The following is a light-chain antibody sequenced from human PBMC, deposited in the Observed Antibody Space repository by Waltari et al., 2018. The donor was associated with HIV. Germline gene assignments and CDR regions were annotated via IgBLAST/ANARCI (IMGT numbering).Light chain of an antibody. J-gene: IGLJ3*02. CDR2: SNI. CDR1: SSNVGSNT. Sequence: QSVLTQPPSASGTPGQRVTISCSGSSSNVGSNTVHWYQQLPGTAPKLLIYSNIQRPSGVPDRFSGSKSGTSASLAISGLQSDDEADYYCAAWDDSLNGLWVFGGGTKLTVL. V-gene: IGLV1-44*01. CDR3: AAWDDSLNGLWV.